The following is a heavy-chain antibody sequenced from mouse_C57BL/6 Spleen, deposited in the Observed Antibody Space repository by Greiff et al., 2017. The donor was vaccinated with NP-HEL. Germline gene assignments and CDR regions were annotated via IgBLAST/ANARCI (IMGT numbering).Heavy chain of an antibody. CDR3: ARCGYYLYYFDY. CDR1: GYAFSSYW. D-gene: IGHD2-3*01. CDR2: IYPGDGDT. J-gene: IGHJ2*01. V-gene: IGHV1-80*01. Sequence: VQLQQSGAELVKPGASVKISCKASGYAFSSYWMNWVKQRPGKGLEWIGQIYPGDGDTNYNGKFKGKATLTADKSSSTAYMQLSSLTSEDSAVYFCARCGYYLYYFDYWGQGTTLTVSS.